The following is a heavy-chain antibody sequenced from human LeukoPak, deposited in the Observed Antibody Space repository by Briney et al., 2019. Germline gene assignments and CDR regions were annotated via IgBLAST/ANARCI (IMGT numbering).Heavy chain of an antibody. CDR2: INHSGST. V-gene: IGHV4-34*01. Sequence: SETLSLTCAVYGGSFSGYYWSWIRQPPGKGLEWIGEINHSGSTNYDPSLKSRVTISVDTSKNQFSLKLSSVTAADTAVYYCARVGVAGTRSGLDYWGQGTLVTVSS. CDR1: GGSFSGYY. J-gene: IGHJ4*02. CDR3: ARVGVAGTRSGLDY. D-gene: IGHD6-19*01.